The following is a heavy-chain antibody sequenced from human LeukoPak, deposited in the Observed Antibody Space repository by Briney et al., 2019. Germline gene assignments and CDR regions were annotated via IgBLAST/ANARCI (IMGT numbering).Heavy chain of an antibody. CDR1: GFTFGSYW. D-gene: IGHD5-12*01. Sequence: GGSLRLSCAASGFTFGSYWMHWVRQAPGKGLVWVSRINSDGSSTTYADSVKGRFTISRDNAKNTLYLQMNSLRVEDTAVYYCVREGRVSGYDFDCWGQGNLVTVSS. CDR3: VREGRVSGYDFDC. J-gene: IGHJ4*02. CDR2: INSDGSST. V-gene: IGHV3-74*01.